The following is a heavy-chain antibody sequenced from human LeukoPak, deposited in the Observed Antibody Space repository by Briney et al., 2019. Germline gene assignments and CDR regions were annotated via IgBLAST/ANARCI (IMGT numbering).Heavy chain of an antibody. D-gene: IGHD3-22*01. CDR2: IIPIFGTA. J-gene: IGHJ4*02. CDR1: GYTFTSYG. Sequence: ASVKVSCKASGYTFTSYGISWVRQAPGQGLEWMGGIIPIFGTANYAQKFQGRVTITTDESTSTAYMELSSLRSEDTAVYYCARSRYYDSSGRHQYYFDYWGQGTLVTVSS. V-gene: IGHV1-69*05. CDR3: ARSRYYDSSGRHQYYFDY.